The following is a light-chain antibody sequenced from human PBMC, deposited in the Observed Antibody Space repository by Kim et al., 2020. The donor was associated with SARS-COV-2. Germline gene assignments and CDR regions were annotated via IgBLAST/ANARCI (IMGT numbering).Light chain of an antibody. J-gene: IGKJ1*01. CDR2: GAS. V-gene: IGKV3-20*01. Sequence: EIVLTQSPGTLSLSPGERATLSCRASQSVSSSYLAWYQQKPGQAPRLLIYGASNRATVIPDRCSGSGYGTDFTLTISRLEAEDFAVYYWQQNGSSPRTFGQGTKVDIK. CDR3: QQNGSSPRT. CDR1: QSVSSSY.